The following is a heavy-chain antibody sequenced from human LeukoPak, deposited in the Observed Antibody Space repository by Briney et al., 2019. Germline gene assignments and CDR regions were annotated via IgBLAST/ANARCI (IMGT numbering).Heavy chain of an antibody. CDR3: AKDPDYYDSSGPFDY. Sequence: GGSLRLSCAASGFTFSSYAMSWVRQAPGKGLEWVSAISGSGGSTYYADSVKGRFTISRDNSKNTLYLQMNSLRAEDTAVYYCAKDPDYYDSSGPFDYWGQGTLVTVSS. CDR1: GFTFSSYA. CDR2: ISGSGGST. V-gene: IGHV3-23*01. D-gene: IGHD3-22*01. J-gene: IGHJ4*02.